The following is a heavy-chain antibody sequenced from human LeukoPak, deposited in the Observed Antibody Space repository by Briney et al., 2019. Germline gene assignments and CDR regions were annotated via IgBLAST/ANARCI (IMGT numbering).Heavy chain of an antibody. CDR2: ISSSGST. V-gene: IGHV4-61*02. CDR1: GDSISSGDYY. Sequence: PSETLSLTCTVSGDSISSGDYYWRWIRQPAGKGLEWIGRISSSGSTNYNPSLKSRVIISVDTSKNQFSLKLSSVTAADTAVYYCARGGVLLGIDYWGQGTLVTVSS. CDR3: ARGGVLLGIDY. J-gene: IGHJ4*02. D-gene: IGHD2-8*02.